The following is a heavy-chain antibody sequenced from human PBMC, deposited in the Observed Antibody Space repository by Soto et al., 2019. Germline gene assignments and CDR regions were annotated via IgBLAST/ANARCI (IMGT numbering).Heavy chain of an antibody. CDR3: ARGRDSSGWYPWFDP. Sequence: QLQLQESGSGLVKPSQTLSLTCAVSGGSISSGGYSWSWIRQPPGKGLEWIGYIYHSGSTYYNPSLKSRVTISVDRSKNQFSLKLSSVTAADTAVYYCARGRDSSGWYPWFDPWGQGTLVTVSS. CDR2: IYHSGST. V-gene: IGHV4-30-2*01. J-gene: IGHJ5*02. D-gene: IGHD6-19*01. CDR1: GGSISSGGYS.